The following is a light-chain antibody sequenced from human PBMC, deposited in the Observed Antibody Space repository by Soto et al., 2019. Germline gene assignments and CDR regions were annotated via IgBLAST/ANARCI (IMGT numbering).Light chain of an antibody. CDR1: SSNIGAGYD. CDR3: QSNDVSRSVV. V-gene: IGLV1-40*01. CDR2: GNT. J-gene: IGLJ2*01. Sequence: QSVLTQPPSVSGAPGQRVTISCTGSSSNIGAGYDVHWYQQLPGTAPKLLIYGNTNRPSGVPDRFSGSKSGTSASLVIAGLQAEDEADYYCQSNDVSRSVVFGGGTQLTVL.